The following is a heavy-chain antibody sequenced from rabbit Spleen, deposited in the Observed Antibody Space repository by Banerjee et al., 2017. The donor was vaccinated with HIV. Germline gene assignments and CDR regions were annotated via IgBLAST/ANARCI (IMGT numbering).Heavy chain of an antibody. J-gene: IGHJ3*01. V-gene: IGHV1S45*01. CDR2: INTATGKP. CDR1: GFSFSNKAV. CDR3: ARDLAGAIGWNFYL. D-gene: IGHD4-1*01. Sequence: QEQLVESGGGLVRPEGSLKLSCTASGFSFSNKAVMCWVRQAPGKGLQWIACINTATGKPVYATWAKGRFTISTTSSTTVTLQMTSLTGADTATYFCARDLAGAIGWNFYLWGQGTLVTVS.